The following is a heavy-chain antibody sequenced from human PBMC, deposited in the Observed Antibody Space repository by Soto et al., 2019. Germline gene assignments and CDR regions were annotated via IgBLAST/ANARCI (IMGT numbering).Heavy chain of an antibody. Sequence: SETLSLTCAVYGGSFSDYFWTWIRQPPGKGLEWIGEINHSGSTNFNPSLKSRVAISADTSRNQFSLRVTSVTAADTAVYYCAGREFASSSFHYYYYAVDVWGQGTKVTVSS. CDR2: INHSGST. J-gene: IGHJ6*02. D-gene: IGHD6-6*01. CDR1: GGSFSDYF. CDR3: AGREFASSSFHYYYYAVDV. V-gene: IGHV4-34*01.